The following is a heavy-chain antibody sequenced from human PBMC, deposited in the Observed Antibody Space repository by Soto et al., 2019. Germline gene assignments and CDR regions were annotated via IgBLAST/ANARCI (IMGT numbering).Heavy chain of an antibody. CDR2: IYPGDSDT. V-gene: IGHV5-51*01. D-gene: IGHD4-4*01. CDR1: GYSFTSYW. CDR3: RTHISNFRCYYYAMDV. J-gene: IGHJ6*02. Sequence: PGESLKISCTGSGYSFTSYWIGWVRQMPGKGLEWMGIIYPGDSDTRYSPSFQGHGTITVDQSTSTAYLQWNTLKASDTAMYYCRTHISNFRCYYYAMDVLGQGTTVSVSS.